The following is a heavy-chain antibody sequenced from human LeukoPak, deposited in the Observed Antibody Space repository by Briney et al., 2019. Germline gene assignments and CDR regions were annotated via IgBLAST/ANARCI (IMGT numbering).Heavy chain of an antibody. J-gene: IGHJ6*03. CDR2: INTNTGNP. Sequence: GASVKVSCKASGYTFTSYAMNWVRQAPGQELEWMGWINTNTGNPTYAQGFTGRFVFSLDTSVSTAYLRISSLKAEDTAVYYCARKSVAATPRDIVYQYYSMDVWGKGTTVTVSS. CDR3: ARKSVAATPRDIVYQYYSMDV. D-gene: IGHD2-15*01. CDR1: GYTFTSYA. V-gene: IGHV7-4-1*02.